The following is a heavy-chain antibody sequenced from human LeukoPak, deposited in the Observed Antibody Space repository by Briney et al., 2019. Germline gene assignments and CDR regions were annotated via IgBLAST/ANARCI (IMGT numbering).Heavy chain of an antibody. D-gene: IGHD2-21*01. CDR3: ARGFRFPDV. J-gene: IGHJ6*04. V-gene: IGHV3-11*04. Sequence: GGSLRFSCAASGFTFSDYYMSWIRQAPGKGLEWVSVKGRFTISRDNAKNSLYPQMNSLRAEDTAVYYCARGFRFPDVWGKGTTVTVSS. CDR1: GFTFSDYY.